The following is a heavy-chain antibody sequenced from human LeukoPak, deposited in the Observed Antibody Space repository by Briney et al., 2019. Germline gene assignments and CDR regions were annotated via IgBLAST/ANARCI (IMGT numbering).Heavy chain of an antibody. J-gene: IGHJ4*02. D-gene: IGHD5-12*01. Sequence: SETLSLTCTVSGGSISSGDYYWSWIRQPPGKGLEWIGYIYYSGSTYYNPSLKSRVTISVDTSKNQYSLKLSSVTAADTAVYYCAGNLVATSSIDYWGQGTLVTVSS. CDR2: IYYSGST. CDR1: GGSISSGDYY. CDR3: AGNLVATSSIDY. V-gene: IGHV4-30-4*08.